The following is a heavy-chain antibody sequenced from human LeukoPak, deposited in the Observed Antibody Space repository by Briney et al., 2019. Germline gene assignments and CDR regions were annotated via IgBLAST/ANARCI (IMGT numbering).Heavy chain of an antibody. CDR3: ARVSFLGYYGSGSYYNEVVIYDY. Sequence: SVKVSCKASGGTFSSYAISWVRQAPGEGLEWMGGIIPIFGTANYAQKFQGRVTITTDESTSTASMELSSLRSEDTAVYYCARVSFLGYYGSGSYYNEVVIYDYWGQGTLVTVSS. V-gene: IGHV1-69*05. D-gene: IGHD3-10*01. J-gene: IGHJ4*02. CDR1: GGTFSSYA. CDR2: IIPIFGTA.